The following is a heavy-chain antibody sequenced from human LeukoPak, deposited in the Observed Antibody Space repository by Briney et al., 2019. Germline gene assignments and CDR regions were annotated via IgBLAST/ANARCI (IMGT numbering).Heavy chain of an antibody. CDR1: GDSVSSNSAT. D-gene: IGHD3-9*01. Sequence: SQTLSLTCDISGDSVSSNSATWTWIRQSPSRGLEWLGRTYYRSKWYNDYAVSMKSRITINPDTSKNQFSLQLKSVTPEDTAVYYCARGILTGYYFDSWGQGTLVIVSS. J-gene: IGHJ4*02. CDR3: ARGILTGYYFDS. V-gene: IGHV6-1*01. CDR2: TYYRSKWYN.